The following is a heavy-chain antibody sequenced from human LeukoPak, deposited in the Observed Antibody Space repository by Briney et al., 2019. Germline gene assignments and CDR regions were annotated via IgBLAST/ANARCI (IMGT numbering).Heavy chain of an antibody. J-gene: IGHJ5*02. CDR1: GFSFSSYT. Sequence: PGGSLRLSCAASGFSFSSYTINWVRQAPGKGLEWVSTINSRSSHIYYADSVKGRFTVSRDNAKNSLSLQMNSLRDEDTAVYYCASDFAETADWFDPWGQGVLVTVSS. CDR3: ASDFAETADWFDP. D-gene: IGHD2-21*02. CDR2: INSRSSHI. V-gene: IGHV3-21*01.